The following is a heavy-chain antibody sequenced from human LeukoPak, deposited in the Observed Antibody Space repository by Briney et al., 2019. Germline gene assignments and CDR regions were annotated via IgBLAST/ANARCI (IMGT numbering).Heavy chain of an antibody. CDR3: ARGPTLGYCSGGSCPPYDY. CDR2: IYTSGST. CDR1: GGSINSGSYY. D-gene: IGHD2-15*01. J-gene: IGHJ4*02. Sequence: ASETLSLTCTVSGGSINSGSYYWSWIRQPAGKGLEWIGRIYTSGSTKYNPSLKSPVTISVATSKNQFSLELSSVTAADTAVYYCARGPTLGYCSGGSCPPYDYWGQGTLVTVSS. V-gene: IGHV4-61*02.